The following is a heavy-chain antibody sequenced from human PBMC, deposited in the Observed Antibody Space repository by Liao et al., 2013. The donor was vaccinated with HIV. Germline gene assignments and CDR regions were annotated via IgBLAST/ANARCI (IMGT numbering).Heavy chain of an antibody. J-gene: IGHJ2*01. Sequence: QVQLQESGPGLVKPSQTLSLTCTVSGGSISSGSYYWSWIRQPAGKGLEWIGRIYTSGSTNYNPSLKSRVTISVDTSKNQFSLKLSSVTAADTAVYYCARNQVQSLFXFPWYFDLWGRGTLVTVSS. CDR2: IYTSGST. CDR3: ARNQVQSLFXFPWYFDL. V-gene: IGHV4-61*02. CDR1: GGSISSGSYY.